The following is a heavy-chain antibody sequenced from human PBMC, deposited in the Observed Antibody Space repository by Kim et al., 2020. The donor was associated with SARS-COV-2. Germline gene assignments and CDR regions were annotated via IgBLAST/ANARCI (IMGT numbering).Heavy chain of an antibody. V-gene: IGHV3-33*01. CDR3: ARDLGPMQLWSTGLGYGMDV. D-gene: IGHD5-18*01. Sequence: GGSLRLSCAASGFTFSSYGMHWVRQAPGKGLEWVAVIWYDGSNKYYADSVKGRFTISRDNSKNTLYLQMNSLRAEDTAVYYCARDLGPMQLWSTGLGYGMDVWGQGTTVTVSS. CDR2: IWYDGSNK. J-gene: IGHJ6*02. CDR1: GFTFSSYG.